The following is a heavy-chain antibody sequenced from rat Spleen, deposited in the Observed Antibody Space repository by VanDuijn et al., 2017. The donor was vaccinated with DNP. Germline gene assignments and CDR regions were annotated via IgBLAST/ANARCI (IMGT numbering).Heavy chain of an antibody. Sequence: VQLVESGGGLVQPGNSLKISCAASGFSFGDYAVAWVRQSPKKGLEWIAAISSGGSTFYNSALKSRLSISRDTSKSQVFLKMNNLQTEDTAMYFCARYNNYVMDAWGQGASVTVSS. CDR3: ARYNNYVMDA. V-gene: IGHV2S12*01. D-gene: IGHD1-10*01. CDR1: GFSFGDYA. CDR2: ISSGGST. J-gene: IGHJ4*01.